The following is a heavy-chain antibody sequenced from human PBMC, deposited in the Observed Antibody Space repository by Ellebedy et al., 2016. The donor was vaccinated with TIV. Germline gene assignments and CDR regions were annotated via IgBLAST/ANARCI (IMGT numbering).Heavy chain of an antibody. Sequence: GESLKISCAASGLTFSSYWMHWVRQAPGTGLVWVSRVNSDGSSTTYADSVKGRFTISRDTSSNTLYIQMNSLRAEDTAVYYCTRVKYYYDRLRVFYFESWGRGTLVTVSS. CDR1: GLTFSSYW. CDR3: TRVKYYYDRLRVFYFES. J-gene: IGHJ4*02. V-gene: IGHV3-74*01. CDR2: VNSDGSST. D-gene: IGHD3-22*01.